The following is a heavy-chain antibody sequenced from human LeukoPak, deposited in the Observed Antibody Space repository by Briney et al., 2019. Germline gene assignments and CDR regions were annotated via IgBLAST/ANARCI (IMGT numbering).Heavy chain of an antibody. V-gene: IGHV4-39*01. D-gene: IGHD6-13*01. CDR3: ASEQQLFPYFDY. Sequence: PSETLSLTCTVSGGSISSSSYYWGWIRQPPGKGLEWIGSIYYSGSTYYNPSLKSRVTISVDTSKNQFSLKLSSVTAADTAVYYCASEQQLFPYFDYWGQGTLVTVSS. CDR2: IYYSGST. CDR1: GGSISSSSYY. J-gene: IGHJ4*02.